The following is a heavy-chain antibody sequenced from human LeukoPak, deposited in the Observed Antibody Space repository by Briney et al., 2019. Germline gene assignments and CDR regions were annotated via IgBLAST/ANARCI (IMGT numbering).Heavy chain of an antibody. CDR1: GGTFSSYA. CDR2: IIPIFGTA. V-gene: IGHV1-69*05. Sequence: SVKVSCKASGGTFSSYAISWVRQAPGQGLEWMGRIIPIFGTANYAQKFQGRVTITTDESTRTSYMELSSLRSEDTAVYYCARAPISDSSGYLFYWGQGTLVTVSS. J-gene: IGHJ4*02. D-gene: IGHD3-22*01. CDR3: ARAPISDSSGYLFY.